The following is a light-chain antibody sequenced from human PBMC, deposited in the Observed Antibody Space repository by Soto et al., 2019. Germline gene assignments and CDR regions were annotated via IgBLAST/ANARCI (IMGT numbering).Light chain of an antibody. CDR1: SSDVGGYKY. Sequence: QSALTQPASVSGSPGQSITISCTGTSSDVGGYKYVSWYQQHPDKAPKLIIFEVSNRPSGISSRFSGSKAGITASLTISGLQADDEAEYFCISYKTDDTFVFGTGTKVTVL. CDR2: EVS. V-gene: IGLV2-14*01. CDR3: ISYKTDDTFV. J-gene: IGLJ1*01.